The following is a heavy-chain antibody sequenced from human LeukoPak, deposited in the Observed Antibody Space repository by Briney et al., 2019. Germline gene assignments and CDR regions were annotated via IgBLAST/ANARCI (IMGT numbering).Heavy chain of an antibody. Sequence: PSETLSLTCTVSGGSISSSSYYWGWIRQPPGKGLEWIGSIYYSGSTYYNPSLKSRVTISVDTSKNQFSLKLSSVTAADTAVYYCASGAVAVTVDYWGQGVLVTVSS. CDR1: GGSISSSSYY. D-gene: IGHD6-19*01. CDR2: IYYSGST. J-gene: IGHJ4*02. V-gene: IGHV4-39*01. CDR3: ASGAVAVTVDY.